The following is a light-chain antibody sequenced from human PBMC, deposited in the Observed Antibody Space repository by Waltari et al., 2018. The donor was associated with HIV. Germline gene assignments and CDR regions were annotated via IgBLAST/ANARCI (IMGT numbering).Light chain of an antibody. Sequence: QSALTQPPSASGSPGQSVAISCTGTSSDVGGYNYVSWYQQHPGKAPKLMIYEFHKRHSGVPDRFSGSKSGNTASLTVSGLQAEDESDYYCGSYAGINNLWVFGGGTKLTVL. CDR3: GSYAGINNLWV. J-gene: IGLJ3*02. CDR1: SSDVGGYNY. CDR2: EFH. V-gene: IGLV2-8*01.